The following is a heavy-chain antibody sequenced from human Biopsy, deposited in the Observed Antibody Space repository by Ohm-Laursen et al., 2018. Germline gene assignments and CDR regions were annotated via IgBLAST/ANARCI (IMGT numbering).Heavy chain of an antibody. J-gene: IGHJ1*01. CDR2: FDAEDGKT. Sequence: ASVKVSCKVSGSSLTEFSIHWVRQTPGKGPQWMGGFDAEDGKTLQSQHFLDRVTVAADTSTSTATMELRSLRSDDTAVYYCATKLTGYFHHWGQGTLVIVSS. CDR1: GSSLTEFS. CDR3: ATKLTGYFHH. D-gene: IGHD3-9*01. V-gene: IGHV1-24*01.